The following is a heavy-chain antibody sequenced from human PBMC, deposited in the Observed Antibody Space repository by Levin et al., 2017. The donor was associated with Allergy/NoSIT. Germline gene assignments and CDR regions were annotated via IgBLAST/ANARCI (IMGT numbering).Heavy chain of an antibody. CDR2: IYYSGST. Sequence: SQTLSLTCTVSCGSISSSYWSWIRPPPWKGLEWIGYIYYSGSTNYNPSLKSRVTISVDTSKNQFSLKLNSVTAADTAVYYCARGNTPRAYSSGRTDYYMDVWGKGTTVTVSS. D-gene: IGHD6-19*01. CDR1: CGSISSSY. J-gene: IGHJ6*03. V-gene: IGHV4-59*01. CDR3: ARGNTPRAYSSGRTDYYMDV.